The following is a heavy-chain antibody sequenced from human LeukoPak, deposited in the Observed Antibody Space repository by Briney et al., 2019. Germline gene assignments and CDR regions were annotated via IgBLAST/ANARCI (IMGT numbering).Heavy chain of an antibody. CDR1: GGSISSSSYY. J-gene: IGHJ4*02. CDR3: ARGVLMVFDY. Sequence: SETLSLTCAVSGGSISSSSYYWGWIRQPPGKGLVWIGSIYYSGSTYYNSSLKSRVTISVDTSKNQFSLKLSSAAAADTAVYYCARGVLMVFDYWGQGTLVTVSS. CDR2: IYYSGST. D-gene: IGHD2-8*01. V-gene: IGHV4-39*07.